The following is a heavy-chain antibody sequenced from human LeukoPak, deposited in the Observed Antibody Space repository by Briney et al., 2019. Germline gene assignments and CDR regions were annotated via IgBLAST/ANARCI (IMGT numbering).Heavy chain of an antibody. D-gene: IGHD6-6*01. Sequence: SETLSLTCTVSGGSISSGSHHWGWFRQSPGKGLEWIGSIHYSRTTYHNPSLNSRVTISEVTSKNQFSLQLNSVTAADTAVYYCARSRGSSSYWFDPWGQGTLVTVSS. V-gene: IGHV4-39*01. CDR2: IHYSRTT. CDR1: GGSISSGSHH. CDR3: ARSRGSSSYWFDP. J-gene: IGHJ5*02.